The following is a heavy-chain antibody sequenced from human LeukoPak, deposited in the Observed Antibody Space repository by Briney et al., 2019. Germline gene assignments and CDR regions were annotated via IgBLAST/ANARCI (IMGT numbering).Heavy chain of an antibody. Sequence: GGSLRLSCAASGFTFSDYYMSWIRQAPGKGLEWVAVISYDGSNKYYADSVKGRFTISRDNSKNTLYLQMNILRGEDTATYYCAKDLGIGGSGFWGQGTLVTVSS. CDR3: AKDLGIGGSGF. D-gene: IGHD3-22*01. J-gene: IGHJ4*02. V-gene: IGHV3-30*18. CDR2: ISYDGSNK. CDR1: GFTFSDYY.